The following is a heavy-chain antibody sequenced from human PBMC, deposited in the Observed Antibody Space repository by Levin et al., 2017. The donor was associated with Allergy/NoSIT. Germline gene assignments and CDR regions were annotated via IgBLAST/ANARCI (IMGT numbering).Heavy chain of an antibody. V-gene: IGHV3-11*01. Sequence: KPSETLSLTCAASGFTFSDYYMSWIRQAPGKGLEWVSYISSSGSTIYYADSVKGRFTISRDNAKNSLYLQMNSLRAEDTAVYYCAIGLPTVTTEYGMDVWGQGTTVTVSS. CDR1: GFTFSDYY. D-gene: IGHD4-11*01. J-gene: IGHJ6*02. CDR3: AIGLPTVTTEYGMDV. CDR2: ISSSGSTI.